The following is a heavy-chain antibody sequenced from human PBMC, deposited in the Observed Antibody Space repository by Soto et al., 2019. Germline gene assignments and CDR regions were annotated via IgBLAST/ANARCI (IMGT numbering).Heavy chain of an antibody. CDR1: GFTVSSSQ. CDR3: ARFVNTVNSYYGMDV. Sequence: GGSLRLSCAASGFTVSSSQMTWVRQAPGKALEWVSVIFIGGTTQYAVSVKGRFTISRDYSKNTVYLQMNSLSAEDTAVYYCARFVNTVNSYYGMDVWGQGTTVTVSS. V-gene: IGHV3-53*01. CDR2: IFIGGTT. D-gene: IGHD4-17*01. J-gene: IGHJ6*02.